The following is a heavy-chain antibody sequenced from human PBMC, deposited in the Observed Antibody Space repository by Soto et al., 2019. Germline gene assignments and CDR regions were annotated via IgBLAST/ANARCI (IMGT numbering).Heavy chain of an antibody. J-gene: IGHJ1*01. CDR3: ARHFRPYIRELHH. D-gene: IGHD1-26*01. V-gene: IGHV5-10-1*01. CDR2: IDPSDSYT. CDR1: GYSFTSYW. Sequence: PGESLKISCKGSGYSFTSYWISWVRRMPGKGLEWMGRIDPSDSYTNYSPSFQGHVTISADKSINTAYLQWSSLKASDTATFYCARHFRPYIRELHHWGQGTLVTVSS.